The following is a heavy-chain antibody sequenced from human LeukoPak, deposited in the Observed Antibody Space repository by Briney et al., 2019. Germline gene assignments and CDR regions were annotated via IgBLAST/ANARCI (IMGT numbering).Heavy chain of an antibody. CDR3: ARLAPGNYDILTGDPKVVFDY. D-gene: IGHD3-9*01. CDR1: SGSISSFF. J-gene: IGHJ4*02. CDR2: VHSSGST. Sequence: SETLSLTCTVSSGSISSFFWSWIRQPPGKGLEWIGYVHSSGSTKYNPSLKSRLIISVDMSKNQFSLKLRSVSVADTAVYYCARLAPGNYDILTGDPKVVFDYWGQGALVTVSS. V-gene: IGHV4-59*01.